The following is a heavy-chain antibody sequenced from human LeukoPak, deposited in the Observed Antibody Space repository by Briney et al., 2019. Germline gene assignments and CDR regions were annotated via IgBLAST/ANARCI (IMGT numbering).Heavy chain of an antibody. V-gene: IGHV1-8*03. CDR2: MNPNSGNT. J-gene: IGHJ6*03. CDR1: GYTFTSYG. CDR3: ARGGTTGTTYFYYYYMDV. Sequence: GASVKVSCKASGYTFTSYGINWVRQATGQGLEWMGWMNPNSGNTGYAQKFQGRVTITRNTSISTAYMELSSLRSEDTAVYYCARGGTTGTTYFYYYYMDVWGKGSTVTVSS. D-gene: IGHD1-1*01.